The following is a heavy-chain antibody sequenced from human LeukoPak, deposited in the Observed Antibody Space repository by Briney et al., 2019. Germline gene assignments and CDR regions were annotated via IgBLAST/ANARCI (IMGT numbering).Heavy chain of an antibody. CDR1: GYTLTELS. CDR2: FDPEDGET. Sequence: ASVNVSCKVSGYTLTELSMHWVRQAPGKGLEWMGGFDPEDGETIYAQKFQGRVTMTEDTSTDTAYMELSSLRSEDTAVYYCATDLLSSWPPSMDVWGQGTTVTVSS. J-gene: IGHJ6*02. D-gene: IGHD6-13*01. V-gene: IGHV1-24*01. CDR3: ATDLLSSWPPSMDV.